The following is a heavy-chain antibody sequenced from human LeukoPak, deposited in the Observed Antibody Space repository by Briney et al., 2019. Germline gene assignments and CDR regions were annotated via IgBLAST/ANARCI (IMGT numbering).Heavy chain of an antibody. D-gene: IGHD3-16*01. V-gene: IGHV4-39*01. CDR1: GGSISSSSFY. J-gene: IGHJ4*02. Sequence: PSETLSLTCSVSGGSISSSSFYWGWIRQPPGRGLEWIGRMYYSGNTYYNPSLKSRVIISLDTSKNQLSLKLSPVTAADTAVYYCARHFWGSTLYSVNYGFDYWGQGTLVTVSS. CDR3: ARHFWGSTLYSVNYGFDY. CDR2: MYYSGNT.